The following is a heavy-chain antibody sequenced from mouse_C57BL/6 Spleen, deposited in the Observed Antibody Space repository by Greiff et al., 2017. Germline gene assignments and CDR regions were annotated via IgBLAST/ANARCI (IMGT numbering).Heavy chain of an antibody. CDR3: ARKDYCGSRCYAMDY. D-gene: IGHD1-1*01. J-gene: IGHJ4*01. CDR2: IWSGGSS. V-gene: IGHV2-2*01. Sequence: QVQLKQSGPGLVQPSPSLSISCTVSGFSLTSYGVHWVRQSPGKGLEWLGVIWSGGSSDYNTAFKTRLSISKDISKSQVFFKMNSLQTDETAIYYCARKDYCGSRCYAMDYWGQGTTVTVSS. CDR1: GFSLTSYG.